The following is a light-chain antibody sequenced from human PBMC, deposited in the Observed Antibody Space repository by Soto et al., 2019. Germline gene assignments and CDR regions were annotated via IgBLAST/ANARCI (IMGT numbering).Light chain of an antibody. Sequence: EIVLTQSPATLSLSLGERATLSCRASQSVSSYLAWYQQKPGQAPRLLFYDASNRATGIPARFSGSGSGTDFTLTISTLEPEDSAVYYCQQRSNWPPTFGQGTKLEIK. CDR2: DAS. CDR3: QQRSNWPPT. V-gene: IGKV3-11*01. CDR1: QSVSSY. J-gene: IGKJ2*01.